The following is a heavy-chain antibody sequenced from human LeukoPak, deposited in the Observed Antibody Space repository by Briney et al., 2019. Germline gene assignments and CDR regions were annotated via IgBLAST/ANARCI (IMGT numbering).Heavy chain of an antibody. D-gene: IGHD2-15*01. CDR3: ARGSELGYCSGGSCLDLDY. J-gene: IGHJ4*02. Sequence: ASVKVSCKASGGTFSSYAISWVRQAPGQGLEWMGGIIPIFGTANYAQKFQGRVTITTDESASTAYMELSSLRSEDTAVYYCARGSELGYCSGGSCLDLDYWGQGTLVTVSS. V-gene: IGHV1-69*05. CDR2: IIPIFGTA. CDR1: GGTFSSYA.